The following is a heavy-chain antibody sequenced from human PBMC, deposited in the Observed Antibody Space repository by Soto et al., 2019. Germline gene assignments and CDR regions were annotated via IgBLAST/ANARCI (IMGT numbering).Heavy chain of an antibody. CDR3: ARAASGYSNYYFDY. V-gene: IGHV4-39*07. CDR2: IYHSGST. D-gene: IGHD4-4*01. J-gene: IGHJ4*02. CDR1: GGSISSSSYY. Sequence: SETLSLTCTVSGGSISSSSYYWGWIRQPPGKGLEWIGYIYHSGSTYYNPSLKSRVTISVDRSKNQFSLKLSSVTAADTAVYYCARAASGYSNYYFDYWGQGTLVTVSS.